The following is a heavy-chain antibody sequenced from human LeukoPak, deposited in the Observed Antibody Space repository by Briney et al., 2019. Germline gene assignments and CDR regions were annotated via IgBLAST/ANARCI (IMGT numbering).Heavy chain of an antibody. CDR2: ISYDGSNK. V-gene: IGHV3-30*04. CDR3: ARDDCSSTSCYGWFDP. Sequence: GRSLILSCAASGFTFSSYAMHWVRQAPGKGLEWVAVISYDGSNKYYADSVKGRFTISRDNSKNTLYLQMNSLRAEDTAVYYCARDDCSSTSCYGWFDPWGQGTLVTVSS. CDR1: GFTFSSYA. D-gene: IGHD2-2*01. J-gene: IGHJ5*02.